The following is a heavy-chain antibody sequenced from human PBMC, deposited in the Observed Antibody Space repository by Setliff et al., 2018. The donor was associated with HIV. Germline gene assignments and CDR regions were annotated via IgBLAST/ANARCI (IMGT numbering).Heavy chain of an antibody. CDR2: INPNSGGT. D-gene: IGHD2-8*01. J-gene: IGHJ4*02. V-gene: IGHV1-2*06. CDR1: GYTFTGYH. CDR3: ARGPRCTNGVCYYYFDY. Sequence: GASVKVSCKASGYTFTGYHMHWVRQAPGQGLEWMGRINPNSGGTNYAQKFQGRVTMTRDTSISTAYMELSRLRSDDTAVYYCARGPRCTNGVCYYYFDYWGQGTLVTVSS.